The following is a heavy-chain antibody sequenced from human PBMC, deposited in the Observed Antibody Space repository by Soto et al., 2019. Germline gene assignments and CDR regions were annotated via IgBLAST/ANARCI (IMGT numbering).Heavy chain of an antibody. J-gene: IGHJ5*02. CDR3: AKRGEEGGESLWLDP. CDR2: IYPDDSDT. Sequence: GESLKISCKASEYSFTSYWIAWVRQMPGKGLEWMGIIYPDDSDTRYSPSFQGQVTISVDKSISTAYLQWSSLRASDSAMYYWAKRGEEGGESLWLDPWGEGTLVTVSS. D-gene: IGHD2-15*01. V-gene: IGHV5-51*01. CDR1: EYSFTSYW.